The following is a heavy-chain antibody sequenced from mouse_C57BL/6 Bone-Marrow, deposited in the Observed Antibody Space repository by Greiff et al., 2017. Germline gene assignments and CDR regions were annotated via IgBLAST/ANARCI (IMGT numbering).Heavy chain of an antibody. V-gene: IGHV7-3*01. CDR3: ARSITGALDY. Sequence: EVQLVESGGGLVQPGGSLSLSCAASGFTFTDYYMSWVRQPPGKALEWLGFIRNKANGYTTEYSASVKGRFTISRDNSQSILYLQMNALRAEDSATYYCARSITGALDYWGQGTTLTDSS. J-gene: IGHJ2*01. CDR1: GFTFTDYY. CDR2: IRNKANGYTT. D-gene: IGHD4-1*01.